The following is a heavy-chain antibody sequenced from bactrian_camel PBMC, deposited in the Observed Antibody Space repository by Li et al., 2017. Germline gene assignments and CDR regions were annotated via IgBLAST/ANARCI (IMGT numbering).Heavy chain of an antibody. CDR2: IYRDSSGT. D-gene: IGHD6*01. Sequence: HVQLVESGGGLVQPGGSLRLSCAASGFTVSSDYMSWVRQAPGKGLEWVSSIYRDSSGTYYADSVKGRFTISRDNAKNTVYLQMNNLKSEDTALYYCCRRSDSWSGFGYWGQGTQVTVS. CDR3: CRRSDSWSGFGY. V-gene: IGHV3-2*01. J-gene: IGHJ6*01. CDR1: GFTVSSDY.